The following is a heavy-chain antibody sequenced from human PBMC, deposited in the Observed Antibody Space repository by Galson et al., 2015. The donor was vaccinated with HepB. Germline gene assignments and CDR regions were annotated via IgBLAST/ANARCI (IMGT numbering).Heavy chain of an antibody. CDR1: GFTFSSYA. CDR2: ISGSGGST. Sequence: SLRLSCAASGFTFSSYAMSWVRQAPGKGLEWVSAISGSGGSTYYADSVKGRFTISRDNSKNTLYLQINSLRAEDTAVYYCVCHYDIVTGYYSASGYWGQGTLVTVSS. CDR3: VCHYDIVTGYYSASGY. D-gene: IGHD3-9*01. J-gene: IGHJ4*02. V-gene: IGHV3-23*01.